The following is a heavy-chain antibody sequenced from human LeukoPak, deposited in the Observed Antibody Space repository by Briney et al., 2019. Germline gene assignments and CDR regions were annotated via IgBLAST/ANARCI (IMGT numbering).Heavy chain of an antibody. CDR1: GGTFSSYA. CDR3: ARVGYSGYDVRYNWNPDAFDI. CDR2: IIPIFGTA. D-gene: IGHD5-12*01. Sequence: ASVKVSCKASGGTFSSYAISWVRQAPGQGLEWMGGIIPIFGTANYAQKFQGRVTITADESTSTAYMELSSLRSEDTAVYYCARVGYSGYDVRYNWNPDAFDIWGQGTMVTVSS. J-gene: IGHJ3*02. V-gene: IGHV1-69*13.